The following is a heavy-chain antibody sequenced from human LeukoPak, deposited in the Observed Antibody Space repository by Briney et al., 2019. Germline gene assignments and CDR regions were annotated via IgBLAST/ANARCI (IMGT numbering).Heavy chain of an antibody. CDR3: ARAGGGQWLGDTIDY. Sequence: SETLSLTCTVSGGSISSYYWSWIRQPPGKGLEWIGYIYYSGSTNYNPSLKSRVTISVDTSKNQFSLKLSSVTAADTAVYYCARAGGGQWLGDTIDYWGQGTLVTVSS. CDR2: IYYSGST. D-gene: IGHD6-19*01. J-gene: IGHJ4*02. V-gene: IGHV4-59*01. CDR1: GGSISSYY.